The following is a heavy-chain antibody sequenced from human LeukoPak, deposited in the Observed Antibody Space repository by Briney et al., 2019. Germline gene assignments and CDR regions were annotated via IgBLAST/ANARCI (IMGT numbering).Heavy chain of an antibody. J-gene: IGHJ6*03. Sequence: SETLSLTCAVYGGSFSGYYWSWIRQPPGKGLEWIGEINHSGSTNYNPSLKSRVTISVDTSKNQFSLKLSSVTAADTAMYYCARVKDPGGYYYYYYMDVWGKGTTVTVSS. CDR3: ARVKDPGGYYYYYYMDV. CDR1: GGSFSGYY. CDR2: INHSGST. D-gene: IGHD3-16*01. V-gene: IGHV4-34*01.